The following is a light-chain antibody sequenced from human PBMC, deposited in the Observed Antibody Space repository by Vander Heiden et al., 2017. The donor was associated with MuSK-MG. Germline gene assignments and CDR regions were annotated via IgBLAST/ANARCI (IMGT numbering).Light chain of an antibody. CDR3: QQYSNSPPGLT. CDR2: DAS. CDR1: QSVRSN. J-gene: IGKJ4*01. V-gene: IGKV3-15*01. Sequence: DIVVTPSPATLSVSPGERVTLSCRASQSVRSNLAWYQQRPGQAPRLLIYDASTRATGVPARFSGSGSGTEFTLTISSLQSEDFAVYYCQQYSNSPPGLTFGGGTKVDIK.